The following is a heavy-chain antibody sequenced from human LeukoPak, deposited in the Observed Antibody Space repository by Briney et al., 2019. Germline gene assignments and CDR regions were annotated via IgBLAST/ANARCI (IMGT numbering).Heavy chain of an antibody. J-gene: IGHJ6*02. D-gene: IGHD3-10*01. Sequence: GGSLRLSCAASGFTFDDYAMHWVRQAPGKGLEWVSLISGDGGSTYYAYSVKGRFTIARDNSKNSLYLQMNSLRTEDTALYYCAKSRYYGSGSYSYGMDVWGQGTTVTVSS. CDR3: AKSRYYGSGSYSYGMDV. V-gene: IGHV3-43*02. CDR2: ISGDGGST. CDR1: GFTFDDYA.